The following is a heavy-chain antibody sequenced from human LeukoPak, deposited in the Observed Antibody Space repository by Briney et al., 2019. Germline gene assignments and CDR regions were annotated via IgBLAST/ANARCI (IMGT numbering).Heavy chain of an antibody. CDR1: RFTFNSYA. CDR3: ARNENSGWGYFDY. CDR2: IGGSNGIT. J-gene: IGHJ4*02. V-gene: IGHV3-23*01. D-gene: IGHD5-12*01. Sequence: ESLRLSCAASRFTFNSYAMSWVRQAPGKGLEWVSVIGGSNGITFYVGSVKGRFTISRDNSKDTLYLQMNSLRAEDTAVYYCARNENSGWGYFDYWGQGTLVTVSS.